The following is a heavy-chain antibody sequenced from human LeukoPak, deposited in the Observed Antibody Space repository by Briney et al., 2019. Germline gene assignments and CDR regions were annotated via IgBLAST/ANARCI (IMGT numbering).Heavy chain of an antibody. J-gene: IGHJ4*02. CDR2: IRYVGSDT. CDR3: AREGHLGEVDY. V-gene: IGHV3-30*02. CDR1: GFTFSNYG. Sequence: GGSLRLSCAASGFTFSNYGMHWVRQAPGEGLEWVAFIRYVGSDTYYADSVKGRFTISRDNAKNSLYLQMNSLRAEDTAVYYCAREGHLGEVDYWGQGTLVTVSS. D-gene: IGHD3-16*01.